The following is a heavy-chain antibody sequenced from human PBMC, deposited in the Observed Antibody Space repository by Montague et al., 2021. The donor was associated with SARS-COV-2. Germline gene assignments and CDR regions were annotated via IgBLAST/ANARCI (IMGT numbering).Heavy chain of an antibody. CDR1: GDSVSRSY. Sequence: SETLSLTCTVSGDSVSRSYCSWIRQTPGKGLEWLAYISYIGSTNXNPSLKSRVTISVDTPKNQFSRKLSAVTAADTGVYYCVRHSGYYDRIGYYDYWGRGTLVTVSS. J-gene: IGHJ4*02. V-gene: IGHV4-59*08. CDR3: VRHSGYYDRIGYYDY. D-gene: IGHD3-22*01. CDR2: ISYIGST.